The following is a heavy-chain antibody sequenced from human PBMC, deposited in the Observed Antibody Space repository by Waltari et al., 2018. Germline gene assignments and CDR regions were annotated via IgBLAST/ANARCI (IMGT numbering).Heavy chain of an antibody. D-gene: IGHD4-4*01. J-gene: IGHJ4*02. Sequence: EVQLVESGGGLVQPGGSLRLSCVASGFTFSRHWISWLRQAPGKGRGWVDNINEEESGTFYADSVKGRFTISRDNAKNSLYLQRNSLRVEDTAYYYGARAIGIYTNYAAYWGQGTLVTVSS. CDR3: ARAIGIYTNYAAY. V-gene: IGHV3-7*04. CDR2: INEEESGT. CDR1: GFTFSRHW.